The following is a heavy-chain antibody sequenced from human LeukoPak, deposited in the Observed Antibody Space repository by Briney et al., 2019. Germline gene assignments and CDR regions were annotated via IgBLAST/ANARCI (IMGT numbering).Heavy chain of an antibody. CDR1: GYTFTSYG. D-gene: IGHD6-19*01. CDR2: ISAYNGNT. CDR3: ARDLSTNGYSSGWNDAFDI. J-gene: IGHJ3*02. Sequence: ASVKVSCKASGYTFTSYGISWVRQAPGQGLEWMGWISAYNGNTNYAQKLQGRVTMTTDTSTSTAYMELRSLRSDDTAVYYCARDLSTNGYSSGWNDAFDIWGQGTMVTVSS. V-gene: IGHV1-18*01.